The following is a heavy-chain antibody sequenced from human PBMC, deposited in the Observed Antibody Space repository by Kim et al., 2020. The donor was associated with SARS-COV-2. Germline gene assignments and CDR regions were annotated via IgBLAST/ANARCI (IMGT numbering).Heavy chain of an antibody. CDR1: GFSLSTSGVG. D-gene: IGHD5-18*01. Sequence: SGPTLVNPTQTLTLTCTFSGFSLSTSGVGVGWIRQPPGKALEWLALIYWDDDKRYSPSLKSRLTITKDTSKNQVVLTMTNMDPVDTATYYCAHRGYSYGKYYFDYWGQGTLVTVSS. V-gene: IGHV2-5*02. J-gene: IGHJ4*02. CDR3: AHRGYSYGKYYFDY. CDR2: IYWDDDK.